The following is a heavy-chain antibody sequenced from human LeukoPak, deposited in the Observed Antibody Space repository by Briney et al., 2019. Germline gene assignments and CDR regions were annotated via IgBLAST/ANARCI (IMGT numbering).Heavy chain of an antibody. CDR1: GFNFIDYS. Sequence: GGSLRLSCAASGFNFIDYSMNWVRQAPGKGLGWVGRIKTKTDGGTTDYAAPVKDRFTISRDDSKNTLYLHMNSLKTEDTAVYYCTTGSGWDDYWGQGTLVTVSS. V-gene: IGHV3-15*01. J-gene: IGHJ4*02. D-gene: IGHD6-19*01. CDR2: IKTKTDGGTT. CDR3: TTGSGWDDY.